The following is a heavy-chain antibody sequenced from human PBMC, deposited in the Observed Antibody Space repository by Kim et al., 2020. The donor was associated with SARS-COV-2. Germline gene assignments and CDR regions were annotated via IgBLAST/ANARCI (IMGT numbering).Heavy chain of an antibody. D-gene: IGHD3-9*01. J-gene: IGHJ3*02. Sequence: LKGRITISTDTSKNKFSLQMNSLTPEDTAVYYCATDSFDGRGLDAFDIWGQGTIVTVSS. CDR3: ATDSFDGRGLDAFDI. V-gene: IGHV6-1*01.